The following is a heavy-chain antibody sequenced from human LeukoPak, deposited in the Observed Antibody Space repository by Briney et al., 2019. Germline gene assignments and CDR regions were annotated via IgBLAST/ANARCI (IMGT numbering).Heavy chain of an antibody. Sequence: GGAPRLSSAAPGFNLRDYYKKWIRQAPRKGAGGPSYISNSGTTLYYADSVKGRFTISRDNAKNALYLQMDSLRAEDTALYYCARDPLGNYYGMDVWGRGTTVTVSS. CDR2: ISNSGTTL. CDR1: GFNLRDYY. V-gene: IGHV3-11*01. CDR3: ARDPLGNYYGMDV. J-gene: IGHJ6*02.